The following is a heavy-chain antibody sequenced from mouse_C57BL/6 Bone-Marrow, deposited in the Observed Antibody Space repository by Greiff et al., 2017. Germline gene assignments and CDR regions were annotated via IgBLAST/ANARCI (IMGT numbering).Heavy chain of an antibody. CDR1: GYAFSSSW. D-gene: IGHD1-1*01. CDR3: AREGYGSSSAWFAY. Sequence: QVQLQQSGPELVKPGASVKISCKASGYAFSSSWMNWVKQRPGKGLEWIGRIYPGDGDTNYNGKFKGKATLTADKSSSPAYMQLSSLTSEDSAVYFCAREGYGSSSAWFAYWGQGTLVTVSA. CDR2: IYPGDGDT. J-gene: IGHJ3*01. V-gene: IGHV1-82*01.